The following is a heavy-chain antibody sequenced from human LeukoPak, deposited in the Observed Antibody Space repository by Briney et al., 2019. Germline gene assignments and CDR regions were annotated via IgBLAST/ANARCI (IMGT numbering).Heavy chain of an antibody. CDR2: ISSSGSTI. D-gene: IGHD4-17*01. CDR3: ARDGHDYGDYFFDY. J-gene: IGHJ4*02. Sequence: GGSLRLSCAASGFTFSSYNMNWVRQAPGKGLEWVSYISSSGSTIYYADSVKGRFTISRDNAKNSLYLQMNSLRAEDTAVYYCARDGHDYGDYFFDYWGQGTLVTVSS. V-gene: IGHV3-48*04. CDR1: GFTFSSYN.